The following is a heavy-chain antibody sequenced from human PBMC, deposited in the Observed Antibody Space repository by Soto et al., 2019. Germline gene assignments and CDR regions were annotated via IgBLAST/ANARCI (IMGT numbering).Heavy chain of an antibody. CDR2: ISYDGSNK. J-gene: IGHJ3*02. Sequence: QVQLVESGGGVVQPGRSLRLSCAASGFTFSSYAMHWVRQAPGKGLEWVAVISYDGSNKYYADSVKGRFTISRDNSKNTLYLPMNSLRAEDTAVYYCARDSMIVVVDDAFDIWGQGTMVTVSS. CDR1: GFTFSSYA. D-gene: IGHD3-22*01. V-gene: IGHV3-30-3*01. CDR3: ARDSMIVVVDDAFDI.